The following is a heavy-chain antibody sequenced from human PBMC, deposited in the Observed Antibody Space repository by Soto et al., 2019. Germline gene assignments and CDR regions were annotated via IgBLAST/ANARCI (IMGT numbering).Heavy chain of an antibody. CDR1: GYSFAGYW. Sequence: GESLKISCKGSGYSFAGYWITWVRQKPGKGLEWMGRIDPSDSQTYYSPSFRGHVTISVTKSITTVFLQWSSLRASDTAMYYCARQYDYVWGSYRHNWFDPWGQGTLVTVSS. CDR2: IDPSDSQT. V-gene: IGHV5-10-1*01. J-gene: IGHJ5*02. D-gene: IGHD3-16*02. CDR3: ARQYDYVWGSYRHNWFDP.